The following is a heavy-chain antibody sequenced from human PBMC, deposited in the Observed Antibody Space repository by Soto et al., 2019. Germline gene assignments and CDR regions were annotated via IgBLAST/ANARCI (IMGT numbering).Heavy chain of an antibody. CDR3: VRDYYHISGSHYDIPLDS. Sequence: RGSLRLSCVVSGFTFSSSWMHWVRQGPGKGLVWVSRMNPGGSAINYADSVKGRFTTSRDNAKNTLYLQMNSLRAEDTAVYQCVRDYYHISGSHYDIPLDSWGQGTLVTVSS. J-gene: IGHJ4*02. V-gene: IGHV3-74*01. CDR1: GFTFSSSW. CDR2: MNPGGSAI. D-gene: IGHD3-10*01.